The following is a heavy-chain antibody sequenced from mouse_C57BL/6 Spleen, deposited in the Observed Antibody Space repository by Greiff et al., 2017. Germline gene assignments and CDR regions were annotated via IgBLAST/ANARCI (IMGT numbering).Heavy chain of an antibody. V-gene: IGHV8-8*01. CDR1: GFSLSTFGMG. Sequence: QVTLKVSGPGILQPSQTLSLTCSFSGFSLSTFGMGVGWIRQPSGKGLEWLEHICWDDDKYYNPALKSRLKISKDTSKNQVYLQIAKVATADTATYYCARTIVTTNYFDYWGQGTTLTVSS. J-gene: IGHJ2*01. CDR2: ICWDDDK. D-gene: IGHD2-5*01. CDR3: ARTIVTTNYFDY.